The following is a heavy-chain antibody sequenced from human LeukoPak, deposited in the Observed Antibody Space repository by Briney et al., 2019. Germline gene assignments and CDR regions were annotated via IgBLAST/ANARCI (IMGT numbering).Heavy chain of an antibody. CDR1: GDSVSSYSAA. CDR3: ARGDLVGATTGFDF. J-gene: IGHJ4*02. Sequence: SQTLSLTRAISGDSVSSYSAAWNWIRQSPSRGLEWLGRTYYRSKWYTDYAVSAKSRITINPDTSKNQFSLQLNSVTPEDTAVYYCARGDLVGATTGFDFWGQGTVTTVSS. V-gene: IGHV6-1*01. CDR2: TYYRSKWYT. D-gene: IGHD1-26*01.